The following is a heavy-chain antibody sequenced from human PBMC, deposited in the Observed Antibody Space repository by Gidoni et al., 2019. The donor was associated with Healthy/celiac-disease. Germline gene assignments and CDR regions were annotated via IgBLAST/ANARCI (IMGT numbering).Heavy chain of an antibody. V-gene: IGHV3-23*01. CDR2: ISGSGGST. CDR1: GFTFSIYA. J-gene: IGHJ4*02. D-gene: IGHD1-7*01. Sequence: EVQLLESGGGLVQPGGSLRLSCAASGFTFSIYAMSWVRQAPGKGLEWVSAISGSGGSTYYADSVKGRFTISRDKSKNTLYLQMNSLRAEDTAVYYCEKDAERGNYPAYFDYWGQGTLVTVSS. CDR3: EKDAERGNYPAYFDY.